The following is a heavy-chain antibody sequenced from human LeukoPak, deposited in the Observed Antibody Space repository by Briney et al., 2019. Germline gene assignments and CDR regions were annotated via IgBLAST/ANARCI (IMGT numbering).Heavy chain of an antibody. CDR2: IKQDGSEK. CDR3: AGGGS. J-gene: IGHJ5*02. CDR1: RFTSKTYW. Sequence: PGGAPRLSCAASRFTSKTYWLNWVRQASGKGLEWVANIKQDGSEKYYVDSVKARFTISTDIGNRSLYLQMNSLRAEDTAVYYCAGGGSWGQGTLVTVSS. V-gene: IGHV3-7*04.